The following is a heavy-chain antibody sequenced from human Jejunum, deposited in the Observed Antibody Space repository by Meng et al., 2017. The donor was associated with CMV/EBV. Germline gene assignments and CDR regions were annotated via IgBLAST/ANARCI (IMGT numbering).Heavy chain of an antibody. CDR3: ARGDYDFWGGY. D-gene: IGHD3-3*01. J-gene: IGHJ4*02. CDR2: IRSSDDTI. CDR1: FSTYE. V-gene: IGHV3-48*03. Sequence: FSTYEMNWARHAPGEGLEWISSIRSSDDTIYYADSVKSRFTISRDNAKNSLYLQMNSLRAEDTAVYYCARGDYDFWGGYWGQGALVTVSS.